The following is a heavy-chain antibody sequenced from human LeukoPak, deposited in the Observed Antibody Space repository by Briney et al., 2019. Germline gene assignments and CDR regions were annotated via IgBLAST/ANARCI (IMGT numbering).Heavy chain of an antibody. CDR3: ARGGIGYCTSSSCYFDS. D-gene: IGHD2-2*01. CDR1: GDSVSTNSAA. V-gene: IGHV6-1*01. J-gene: IGHJ4*02. Sequence: SQTLSLTCAISGDSVSTNSAAWNWIRQSPSRGLEWLGRTHYRSKWYNDYAVSVKSRITINPDTSKNHFSLQLNSVTPEDTAVYYCARGGIGYCTSSSCYFDSWGQGTLVTVSS. CDR2: THYRSKWYN.